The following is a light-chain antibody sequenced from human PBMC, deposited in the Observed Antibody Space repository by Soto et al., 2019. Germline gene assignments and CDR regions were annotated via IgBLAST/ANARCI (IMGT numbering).Light chain of an antibody. CDR2: DVS. V-gene: IGLV2-14*01. Sequence: QSVLNQHASVSGSPGQSIAFSCTGTSSDVGGYSYVSWYQQQPGKAPKLVISDVSNRPSGVSDRFSGSKSGNTASLTISGLQTEDEADYSCASYTTSSTYVFGTGYKVTVL. CDR3: ASYTTSSTYV. CDR1: SSDVGGYSY. J-gene: IGLJ1*01.